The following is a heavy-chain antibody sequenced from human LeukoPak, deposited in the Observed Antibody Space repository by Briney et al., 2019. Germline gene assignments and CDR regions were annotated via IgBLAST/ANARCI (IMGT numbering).Heavy chain of an antibody. CDR2: INPNSGGT. CDR1: GYTFTGYY. V-gene: IGHV1-2*02. CDR3: GRDPSYSSSYDS. J-gene: IGHJ4*02. Sequence: ASVKVSCKASGYTFTGYYMHWVRQAPGQGLEWMGWINPNSGGTNYAQKFQGRVTMTRDTSISTAYMELSRLRSDDTAVYYWGRDPSYSSSYDSWGQGTLVPVSS. D-gene: IGHD6-6*01.